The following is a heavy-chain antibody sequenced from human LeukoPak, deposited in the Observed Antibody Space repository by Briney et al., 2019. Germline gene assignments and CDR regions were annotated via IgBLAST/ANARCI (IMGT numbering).Heavy chain of an antibody. CDR1: VGSIKRGGYF. J-gene: IGHJ4*02. D-gene: IGHD1-26*01. Sequence: SETQSLTCTVSVGSIKRGGYFWTWIRQHRGRGLEWIGYNYYSGTTYYNPSLESRVTISVDTSNNQLSLELSSVTAADTAVYYCARVNSRVGFYFDYWGQGTLVTVSS. CDR3: ARVNSRVGFYFDY. CDR2: NYYSGTT. V-gene: IGHV4-31*03.